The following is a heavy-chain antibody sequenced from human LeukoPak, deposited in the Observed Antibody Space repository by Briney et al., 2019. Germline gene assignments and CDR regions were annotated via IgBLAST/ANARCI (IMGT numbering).Heavy chain of an antibody. Sequence: ASVKVSCKASGGTFSSYAISWVRRAPGQGLEWMGGIIPIFGTANYAQKFQGRVTITTDESTSTAYMELSSLRPEDTAVYYCAREFGRITIFGVVRDYYYMDVWGKGTTVTVSS. D-gene: IGHD3-3*01. V-gene: IGHV1-69*05. CDR1: GGTFSSYA. CDR3: AREFGRITIFGVVRDYYYMDV. J-gene: IGHJ6*03. CDR2: IIPIFGTA.